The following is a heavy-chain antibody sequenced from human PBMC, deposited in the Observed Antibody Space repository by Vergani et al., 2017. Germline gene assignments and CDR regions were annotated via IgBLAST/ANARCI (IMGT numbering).Heavy chain of an antibody. CDR2: INAGNGNT. V-gene: IGHV1-3*01. D-gene: IGHD6-19*01. CDR3: ARKGDTGYSSGWYSYYFDY. Sequence: QVQLVQSGAEVKKPGASVKVSCKASGYTFTSYAMHWVRQAPGQRLEWMGWINAGNGNTKYSQKFQGRVTITRDTYASTAYMELSSLRSEDTAVYYCARKGDTGYSSGWYSYYFDYWGQGTLVTVSS. CDR1: GYTFTSYA. J-gene: IGHJ4*02.